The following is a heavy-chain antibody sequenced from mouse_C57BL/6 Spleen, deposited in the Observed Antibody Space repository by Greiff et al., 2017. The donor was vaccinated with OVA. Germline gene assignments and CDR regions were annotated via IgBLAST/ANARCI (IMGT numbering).Heavy chain of an antibody. V-gene: IGHV7-3*01. CDR3: ARYDWEYAMDY. J-gene: IGHJ4*01. Sequence: EVKLMESGGGLVQPGGSLSLSCAASGFTFTDYYMSWVRQPPGTALEWLGFIRNKANGYTTEYSASVKGRFTISRDNSQSILYLQMNALRAEDSATYYCARYDWEYAMDYWGQGTSVTVSS. CDR2: IRNKANGYTT. CDR1: GFTFTDYY. D-gene: IGHD4-1*01.